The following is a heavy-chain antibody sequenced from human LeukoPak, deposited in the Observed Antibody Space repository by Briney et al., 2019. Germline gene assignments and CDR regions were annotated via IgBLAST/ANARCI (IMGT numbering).Heavy chain of an antibody. CDR1: VYSFTGYC. CDR2: INPNSGGT. Sequence: ASEKVSRKASVYSFTGYCLYWVRLAPPPGLEWVGLINPNSGGTNYAQKFQGRVTMTRDTSISTAFMVRSRLGSDDTAVYYCGRAYYDILTEPFDYWGQGTLVTVSS. CDR3: GRAYYDILTEPFDY. J-gene: IGHJ4*02. D-gene: IGHD3-9*01. V-gene: IGHV1-2*02.